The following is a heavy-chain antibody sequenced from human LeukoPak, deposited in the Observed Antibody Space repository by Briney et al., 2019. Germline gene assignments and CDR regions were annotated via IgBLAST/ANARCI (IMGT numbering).Heavy chain of an antibody. CDR1: GYPFTSFG. Sequence: EASVRVSCKASGYPFTSFGISWVRQAPGQGLEWMGWISGYNGKTNYAQNLQGRVTMTTDTSTSTAYVELGSLRSDDMAVYYCARDRVYDYSNPRGFDYWGQGTLVTVSS. J-gene: IGHJ4*02. CDR3: ARDRVYDYSNPRGFDY. V-gene: IGHV1-18*03. CDR2: ISGYNGKT. D-gene: IGHD4-11*01.